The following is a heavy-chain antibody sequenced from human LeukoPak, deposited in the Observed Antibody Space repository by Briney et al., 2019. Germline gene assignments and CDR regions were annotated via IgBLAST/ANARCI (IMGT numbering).Heavy chain of an antibody. D-gene: IGHD2-2*01. CDR3: ARDRRVYCSSTSCYSANWFDP. J-gene: IGHJ5*02. Sequence: PGGSLRLSCAASGFTFSSYSMNWVRQAPGKGLEWVSSISSSSSYIYYADSVKGRFTISRDNAKNSLYLQMNSLRAEDTAVYYCARDRRVYCSSTSCYSANWFDPWGQGTLVTVSS. CDR1: GFTFSSYS. V-gene: IGHV3-21*04. CDR2: ISSSSSYI.